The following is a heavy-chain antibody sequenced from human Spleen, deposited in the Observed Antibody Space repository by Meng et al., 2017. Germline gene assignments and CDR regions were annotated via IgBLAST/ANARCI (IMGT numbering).Heavy chain of an antibody. CDR1: GFVFSASTYG. CDR2: ISNDGSIK. Sequence: QEHLVESGGGVVQPGRSRRLSCAASGFVFSASTYGMHWVRQVPGKGLEWVTLISNDGSIKYYADSVKGRFTISRDNSKNTLYLQMNSLRADDTAVYYCARWNGNTAYDYWGQGTLVTVSS. V-gene: IGHV3-30*03. J-gene: IGHJ4*02. D-gene: IGHD1/OR15-1a*01. CDR3: ARWNGNTAYDY.